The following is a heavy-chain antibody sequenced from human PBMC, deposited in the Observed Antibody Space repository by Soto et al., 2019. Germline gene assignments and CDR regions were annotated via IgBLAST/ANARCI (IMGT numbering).Heavy chain of an antibody. V-gene: IGHV1-18*01. CDR1: GYTFTSYG. J-gene: IGHJ6*02. CDR2: INTDNGNI. Sequence: GASVKVSCKASGYTFTSYGISWVRQAPGQGLEWMGWINTDNGNIDYAQKLQGRVTMTTDTSTSTAYMELRSLRSDDTAVYYCARGNFDWLLYYGMDVWGQGTTVTVSS. D-gene: IGHD3-9*01. CDR3: ARGNFDWLLYYGMDV.